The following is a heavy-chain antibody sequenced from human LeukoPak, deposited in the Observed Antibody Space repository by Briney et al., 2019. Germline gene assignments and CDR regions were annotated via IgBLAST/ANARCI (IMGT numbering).Heavy chain of an antibody. V-gene: IGHV5-51*01. CDR2: IYPGDSDT. D-gene: IGHD1-26*01. CDR3: ARLQSGSLMDP. J-gene: IGHJ5*02. Sequence: LXXSXKGXGYIFXSXWIGWVRQMPGKGLEWMGIIYPGDSDTRYSPSFQGQVTISADKSISTAYLQWSSLKASDTAMYYCARLQSGSLMDPWGQGTLVTVSS. CDR1: GYIFXSXW.